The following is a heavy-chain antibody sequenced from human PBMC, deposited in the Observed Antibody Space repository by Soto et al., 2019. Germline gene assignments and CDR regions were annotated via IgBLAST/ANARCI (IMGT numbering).Heavy chain of an antibody. Sequence: QVHLQQWGAGLLKPSETLSLTCAVYGGSFSGYYWSWIRQPPGKGLEWIGEINHSGSTNYNPSLKSRVSISVGTYNNQLYLNLSSLTAADTAVYYCARGRGDGYNQHWYFDLWGRGTLVTVSS. CDR2: INHSGST. V-gene: IGHV4-34*01. CDR1: GGSFSGYY. J-gene: IGHJ2*01. CDR3: ARGRGDGYNQHWYFDL. D-gene: IGHD3-10*01.